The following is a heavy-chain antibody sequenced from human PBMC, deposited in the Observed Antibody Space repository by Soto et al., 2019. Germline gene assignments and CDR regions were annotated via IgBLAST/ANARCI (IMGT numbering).Heavy chain of an antibody. CDR1: GFTFSSNS. CDR3: ARTPIRSPFYYFDY. CDR2: ISSSSSTI. Sequence: EVQLVESGGGLVQPGGSLRLSCAASGFTFSSNSMNWVRQAPGKGLKWVSYISSSSSTIYYADSVKGRFTISRDNAKNSLYLQMNSLRAEDTAVYSCARTPIRSPFYYFDYWGQGTLVTVSS. V-gene: IGHV3-48*01. J-gene: IGHJ4*02.